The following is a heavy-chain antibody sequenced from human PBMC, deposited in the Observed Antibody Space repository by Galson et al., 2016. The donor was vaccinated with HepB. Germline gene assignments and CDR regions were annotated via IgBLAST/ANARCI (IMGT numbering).Heavy chain of an antibody. Sequence: SLRLSCAASGFTFNNYAMAWVRQAPGKGLEWVSVISGSATSMYYAESVRGRFTISRDNSKNTLYLQMNSLRAEDTAVYYCAKDLLGGTFIPYFFDYWGQGTLVTVSS. V-gene: IGHV3-23*01. J-gene: IGHJ4*02. CDR3: AKDLLGGTFIPYFFDY. CDR2: ISGSATSM. D-gene: IGHD1-26*01. CDR1: GFTFNNYA.